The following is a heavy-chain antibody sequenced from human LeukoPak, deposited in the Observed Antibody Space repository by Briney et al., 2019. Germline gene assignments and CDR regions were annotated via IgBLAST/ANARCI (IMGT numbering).Heavy chain of an antibody. J-gene: IGHJ3*02. CDR3: ARRAYGGNRFDI. Sequence: SETLSLTCTVSGGSISSYYWSWIRQPPGKGLEWIGYIYYSGSTNYNPSLKSRVTISVDTSKNQFSLKLSSVTAADTAVYYCARRAYGGNRFDIWGQGTMVTVSS. CDR1: GGSISSYY. V-gene: IGHV4-59*01. D-gene: IGHD4-23*01. CDR2: IYYSGST.